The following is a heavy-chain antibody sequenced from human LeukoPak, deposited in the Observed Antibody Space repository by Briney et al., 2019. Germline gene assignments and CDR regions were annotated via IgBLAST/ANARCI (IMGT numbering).Heavy chain of an antibody. D-gene: IGHD3-9*01. V-gene: IGHV4-4*07. J-gene: IGHJ5*02. CDR1: GGSISSYY. Sequence: SETLSLTCTVSGGSISSYYWSWIRQPAGKGLEWIGRIYTSGSTNYNPSLKSRVTMSVDTPKNQFSLKLSSVTAADTAVYYCARVMSALTGYFFDPWGQGTLVTVSS. CDR2: IYTSGST. CDR3: ARVMSALTGYFFDP.